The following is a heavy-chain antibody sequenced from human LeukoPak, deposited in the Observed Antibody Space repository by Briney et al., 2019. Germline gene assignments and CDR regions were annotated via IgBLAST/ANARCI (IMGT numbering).Heavy chain of an antibody. V-gene: IGHV3-23*01. CDR2: ISGSGGST. J-gene: IGHJ6*02. Sequence: GGSLRLSRAASGFTFSSYAMSWVRQAPGKGLEWVSAISGSGGSTYYADSVKGRFTISRDNSKNTLYLQMNSLRAEDTAVYYCAKMSAPDAYGSGSYYTGMDVWGQGTTVTVSS. CDR3: AKMSAPDAYGSGSYYTGMDV. D-gene: IGHD3-10*01. CDR1: GFTFSSYA.